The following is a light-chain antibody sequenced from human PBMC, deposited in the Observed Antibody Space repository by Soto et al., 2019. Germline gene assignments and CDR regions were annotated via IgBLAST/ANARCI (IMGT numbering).Light chain of an antibody. CDR1: SSDVGDYNY. J-gene: IGLJ1*01. CDR2: EVS. V-gene: IGLV2-14*01. Sequence: QSVLTQPASVSGSPGQSITISCTGTSSDVGDYNYVSWYQQHPGKAPKLMIYEVSNRPSGVSNRFSGSKSGNTASLTISGLQAEDEADYYRSSYTSSSTPYVFGTGTKVTVL. CDR3: SSYTSSSTPYV.